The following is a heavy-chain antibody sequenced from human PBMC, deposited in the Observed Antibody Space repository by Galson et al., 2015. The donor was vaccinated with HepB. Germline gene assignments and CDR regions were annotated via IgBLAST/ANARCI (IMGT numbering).Heavy chain of an antibody. V-gene: IGHV3-23*01. J-gene: IGHJ4*02. Sequence: SLRLSCAASGFTFSSYPMTWVRQAPGKGLEWFSAISGNGGSTFYADSVKGRFTIYRDNSKNTLYLQMDSLRAEETAVYYCAKASRDSNYYFDCWGQGPLVTVSS. CDR2: ISGNGGST. CDR3: AKASRDSNYYFDC. CDR1: GFTFSSYP. D-gene: IGHD4-11*01.